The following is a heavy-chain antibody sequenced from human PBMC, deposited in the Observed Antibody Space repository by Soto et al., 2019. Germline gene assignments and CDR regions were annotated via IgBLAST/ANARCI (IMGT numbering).Heavy chain of an antibody. D-gene: IGHD3-3*01. CDR3: ARVGHYYYGMDV. CDR2: INAGNDNT. Sequence: QVQLVQSGAEVKKPGDSVKVSCKASGYTFTTYVMHWVRQAPGQRLEWMGWINAGNDNTKYSQKFQGRVTITRDTSASTVYMELSSLSSEDTAVYYCARVGHYYYGMDVWGQGTTVTVSS. J-gene: IGHJ6*02. CDR1: GYTFTTYV. V-gene: IGHV1-3*01.